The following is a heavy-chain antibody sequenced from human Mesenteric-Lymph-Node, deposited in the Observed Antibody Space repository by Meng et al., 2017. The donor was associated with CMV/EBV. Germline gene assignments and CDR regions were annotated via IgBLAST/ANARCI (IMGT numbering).Heavy chain of an antibody. CDR3: ARATREAGYDRLDY. CDR2: INAGNGNT. CDR1: GYIFTSYI. D-gene: IGHD5-12*01. V-gene: IGHV1-3*01. Sequence: SGYIFTSYIMHWVRQAPGQRLEWMAWINAGNGNTKYSQKFQDRVTVTRDTYASTAYMELGSLISEDTAIYYCARATREAGYDRLDYWGQGTLVTVSS. J-gene: IGHJ4*02.